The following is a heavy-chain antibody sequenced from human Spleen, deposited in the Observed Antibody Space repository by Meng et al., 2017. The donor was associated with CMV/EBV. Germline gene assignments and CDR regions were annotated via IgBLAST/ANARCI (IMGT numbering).Heavy chain of an antibody. CDR1: GFTFSGSA. J-gene: IGHJ4*02. CDR2: IRSKPNTYAT. Sequence: GESLKISCAASGFTFSGSAMHWVRQASGKGLEWVGRIRSKPNTYATAYAASVKGRFTISRDDSKNTAYLQMNSLKTEDTAVYYCIRHELGHSNTLVAYWGQGTLVTVSS. V-gene: IGHV3-73*01. D-gene: IGHD4-11*01. CDR3: IRHELGHSNTLVAY.